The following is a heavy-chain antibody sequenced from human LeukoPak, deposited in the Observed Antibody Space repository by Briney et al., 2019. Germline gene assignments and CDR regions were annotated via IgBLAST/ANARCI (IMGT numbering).Heavy chain of an antibody. CDR1: GGSISSGGYF. J-gene: IGHJ6*03. CDR3: ARDSGTVTTGYMDA. V-gene: IGHV4-31*03. CDR2: IYYSEST. D-gene: IGHD4-11*01. Sequence: PSETLSLTCTVSGGSISSGGYFWSWIRQHPGKGLEWIGYIYYSESTYYNPSLKSRVTISVDTSKNQFSLKLSSVTAADTAVYYCARDSGTVTTGYMDAWGKGTTVTVSS.